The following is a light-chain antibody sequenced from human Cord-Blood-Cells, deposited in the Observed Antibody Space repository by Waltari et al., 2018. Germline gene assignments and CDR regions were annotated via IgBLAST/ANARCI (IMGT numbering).Light chain of an antibody. CDR2: AAS. CDR1: QSISSY. V-gene: IGKV1-39*01. Sequence: DIQMPHSPSPLSASVGDSVTITCRSSQSISSYFNWYKQKPVKAPKLLIYAASSLQSGVPSRFSGSGSGTDFTLTISSLQPEDFATYYCQQSYSTLYSFGQGTKLEIK. J-gene: IGKJ2*03. CDR3: QQSYSTLYS.